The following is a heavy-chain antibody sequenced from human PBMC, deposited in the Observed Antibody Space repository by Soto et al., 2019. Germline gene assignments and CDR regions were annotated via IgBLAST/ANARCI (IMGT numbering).Heavy chain of an antibody. V-gene: IGHV3-21*01. CDR3: ARDRGGDDFWSGRTYYMDV. Sequence: EVQLVESGGGLVKPGGSLRLSCAASGFTFSSYSMNWVRQAPGKGLEWVSSISSSSSYIYYADSVKGRFTISRDNAKNSLYLQRNSLRAEDTAVYYCARDRGGDDFWSGRTYYMDVWGKGTTVTVSS. D-gene: IGHD3-3*01. CDR2: ISSSSSYI. J-gene: IGHJ6*03. CDR1: GFTFSSYS.